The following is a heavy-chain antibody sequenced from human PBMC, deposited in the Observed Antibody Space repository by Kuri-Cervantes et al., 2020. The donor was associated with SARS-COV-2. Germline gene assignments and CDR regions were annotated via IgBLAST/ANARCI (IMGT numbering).Heavy chain of an antibody. D-gene: IGHD6-13*01. Sequence: LRLSCTVPGGSISSGDYYWSWIRQPAGKGLEWIGHIYASGNTNYNSSLKSRVTISVDTSKNQFSLKLSSVTAADTAVYHCARVDSSSWLFDYWGQGTLVTVSS. V-gene: IGHV4-61*09. J-gene: IGHJ4*02. CDR3: ARVDSSSWLFDY. CDR2: IYASGNT. CDR1: GGSISSGDYY.